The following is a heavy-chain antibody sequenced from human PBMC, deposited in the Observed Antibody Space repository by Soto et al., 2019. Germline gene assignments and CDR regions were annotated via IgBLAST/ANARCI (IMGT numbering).Heavy chain of an antibody. J-gene: IGHJ4*02. CDR2: IYYSGST. V-gene: IGHV4-39*01. D-gene: IGHD5-12*01. CDR1: GGSIGSSSYY. Sequence: SETLSLTCTVSGGSIGSSSYYWGWIRQPPGKGLEWIGSIYYSGSTYYNPSLKSRVTISVDTSKNQFSLKLSPVTAADTAVYYCARHLSEGRDGYNYLGYWGQGTLVTVSS. CDR3: ARHLSEGRDGYNYLGY.